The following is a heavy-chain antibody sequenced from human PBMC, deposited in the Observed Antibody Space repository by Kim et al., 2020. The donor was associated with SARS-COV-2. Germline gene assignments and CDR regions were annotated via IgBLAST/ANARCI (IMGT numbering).Heavy chain of an antibody. CDR1: GFTFSSYS. Sequence: GGSLRLSCAASGFTFSSYSMNWVRQTPGKGLEWVAVITNGGGHQYYTESMKGRFSISRDNSENTLFLEVNSLRPEDTGIYYCAREQLEGHLLAFDVWGLGTMVTVSS. D-gene: IGHD5-18*01. J-gene: IGHJ3*01. CDR2: ITNGGGHQ. CDR3: AREQLEGHLLAFDV. V-gene: IGHV3-30-3*01.